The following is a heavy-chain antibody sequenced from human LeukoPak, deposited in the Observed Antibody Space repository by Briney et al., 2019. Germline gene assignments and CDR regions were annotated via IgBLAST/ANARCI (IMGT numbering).Heavy chain of an antibody. V-gene: IGHV4-39*07. D-gene: IGHD4-23*01. CDR1: GGSISSSSYY. Sequence: SETLSLTCTVSGGSISSSSYYWAWIRQPPGKGLEWVGSIYYSGTTYYNPSLKSRVTISVDTSKNQFSLKLTSVTAADTAVYYCARGPGGSALFNWGQGILVTVSS. CDR2: IYYSGTT. J-gene: IGHJ4*02. CDR3: ARGPGGSALFN.